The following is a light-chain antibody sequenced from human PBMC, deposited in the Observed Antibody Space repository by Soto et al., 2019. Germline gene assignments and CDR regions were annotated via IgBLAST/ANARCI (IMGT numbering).Light chain of an antibody. J-gene: IGLJ1*01. CDR3: CSYTDSRTHI. CDR1: SSDVGGYNY. Sequence: QSVLTQPASVSGSPGPSITISCTGISSDVGGYNYVSWYQQHPGKAPKLIIFEVSYRPSGISNRFSASKSGDTASLTISGLQADDEADYYCCSYTDSRTHIFGSGTKVTVL. CDR2: EVS. V-gene: IGLV2-14*01.